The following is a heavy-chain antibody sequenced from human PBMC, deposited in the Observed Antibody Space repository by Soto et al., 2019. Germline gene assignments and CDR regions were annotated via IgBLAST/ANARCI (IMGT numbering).Heavy chain of an antibody. D-gene: IGHD3-9*01. CDR3: ARDGRYFDWQGLYYMDV. V-gene: IGHV3-74*01. J-gene: IGHJ6*03. Sequence: GGSLRLSCAASGFTFSSYWMHWVRQAPGKGLVWVSRINSDGSSTSYADSVKGRFTISRDNAKNTLYLQMNSLRAEDTAVYYCARDGRYFDWQGLYYMDVWGKGTTVTVSS. CDR1: GFTFSSYW. CDR2: INSDGSST.